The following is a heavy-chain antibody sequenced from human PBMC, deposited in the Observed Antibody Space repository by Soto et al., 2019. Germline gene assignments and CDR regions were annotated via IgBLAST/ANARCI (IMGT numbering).Heavy chain of an antibody. CDR1: ADTFNSYS. CDR3: SRSLERTTGTNWSDP. CDR2: ITPVFGTA. J-gene: IGHJ5*02. Sequence: QVQLVQSGAEVKQPGSSVKVSCKASADTFNSYSLSWLRQAPGQRLEWMGGITPVFGTADYAQSFEDRLTITADDSTSTVYMELSSLRSDDTAVYYWSRSLERTTGTNWSDPCGQGALGTVS. D-gene: IGHD4-17*01. V-gene: IGHV1-69*01.